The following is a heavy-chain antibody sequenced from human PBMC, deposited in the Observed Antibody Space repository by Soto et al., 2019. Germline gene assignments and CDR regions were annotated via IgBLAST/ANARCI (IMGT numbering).Heavy chain of an antibody. V-gene: IGHV4-34*01. CDR2: INHSGTT. D-gene: IGHD6-6*01. Sequence: SETLSLTCAVYGGSFSGYYWSWIRQPPGKGLEWVGEINHSGTTNYSPSLKSRVTISLDTSKNQFSLKLSFVTAADTAVYYCARAWYSRSSRDYMDVWGKGTTVTVSS. CDR1: GGSFSGYY. CDR3: ARAWYSRSSRDYMDV. J-gene: IGHJ6*03.